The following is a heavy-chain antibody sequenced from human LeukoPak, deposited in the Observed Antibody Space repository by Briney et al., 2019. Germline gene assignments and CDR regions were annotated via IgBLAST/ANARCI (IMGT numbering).Heavy chain of an antibody. Sequence: SETLSLTCTVSGYSISSGYYWGWIRQPPGKGLEWIGSIYHSGSTYYNPSLKSRVTISVDTSKNQFSLKLSSVTAADTAVYYCARDLRTYDFWSGYYTGDAFDIWGQGTMVTVSS. V-gene: IGHV4-38-2*02. J-gene: IGHJ3*02. CDR1: GYSISSGYY. D-gene: IGHD3-3*01. CDR3: ARDLRTYDFWSGYYTGDAFDI. CDR2: IYHSGST.